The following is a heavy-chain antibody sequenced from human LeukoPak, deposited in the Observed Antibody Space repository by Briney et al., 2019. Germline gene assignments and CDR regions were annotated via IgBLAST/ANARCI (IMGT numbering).Heavy chain of an antibody. CDR1: GYTFTGYY. D-gene: IGHD4-17*01. J-gene: IGHJ4*02. CDR3: ATFSERDAVTTLRRFDY. CDR2: ISAYNGNT. Sequence: GASVKVSCKASGYTFTGYYMHWVRQAPGQGLEWMGWISAYNGNTNYAQKLQGRVTMTTDTSTSTAYMELRSLRSDDTAVYYCATFSERDAVTTLRRFDYWGQGTLVTVSS. V-gene: IGHV1-18*04.